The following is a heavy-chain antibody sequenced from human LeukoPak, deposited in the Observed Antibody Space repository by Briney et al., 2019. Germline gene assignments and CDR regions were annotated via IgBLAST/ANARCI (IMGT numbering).Heavy chain of an antibody. CDR1: GYTFTSYG. J-gene: IGHJ6*03. CDR3: ARARRRVVATNYYYYYMDV. V-gene: IGHV1-8*01. Sequence: ASVKVSCKASGYTFTSYGINWVRQATGQGLEWMGWMNPNSGNTGYAQKFQGRVTMTRNTSISTAYMELSSLRSEDTAVYYCARARRRVVATNYYYYYMDVWGKGTTVTVSS. D-gene: IGHD2-21*02. CDR2: MNPNSGNT.